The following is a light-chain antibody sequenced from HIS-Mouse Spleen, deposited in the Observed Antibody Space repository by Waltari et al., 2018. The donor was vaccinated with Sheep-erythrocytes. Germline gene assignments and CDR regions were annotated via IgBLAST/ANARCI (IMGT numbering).Light chain of an antibody. CDR2: EGS. CDR1: SSDVGAYNY. CDR3: CSYAGSSTLV. Sequence: QSALTQPPSASGSPGQSVTISCTGTSSDVGAYNYASWYQQHPGKAPKLMIYEGSKRPSGVSNRFSGSKSGNTASLTISGLQAEDEADYYCCSYAGSSTLVFGGGTKLTVL. V-gene: IGLV2-23*01. J-gene: IGLJ2*01.